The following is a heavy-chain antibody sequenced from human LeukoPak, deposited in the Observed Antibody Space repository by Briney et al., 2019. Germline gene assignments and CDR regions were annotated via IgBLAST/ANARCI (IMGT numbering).Heavy chain of an antibody. CDR1: GGSFSGYY. J-gene: IGHJ5*02. Sequence: PSETLSLTCAVYGGSFSGYYWSWIRQPPGKGLEWIGEINHSGSTNYNPSLKSRVTISVDTSKNQFSLKLSSVTAADTAVYYCARSQITMVRGVINWFDPWGQGTLVTVSS. CDR3: ARSQITMVRGVINWFDP. D-gene: IGHD3-10*01. CDR2: INHSGST. V-gene: IGHV4-34*01.